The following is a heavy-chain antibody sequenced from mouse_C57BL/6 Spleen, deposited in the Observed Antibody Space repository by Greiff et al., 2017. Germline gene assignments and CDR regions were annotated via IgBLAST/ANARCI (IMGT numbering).Heavy chain of an antibody. CDR1: GYTFTDYY. Sequence: VQLQQSGPELVKPGASVKISCKASGYTFTDYYMNWVKQSHGKSLEWIGDINPNNGGTSYNQKFKGKATLTVDKSSSTAYMELRSLTSEDSAVYYCARFLHNGYDRGYYYAMDYWGQGTSVTVSS. CDR3: ARFLHNGYDRGYYYAMDY. J-gene: IGHJ4*01. D-gene: IGHD2-2*01. V-gene: IGHV1-26*01. CDR2: INPNNGGT.